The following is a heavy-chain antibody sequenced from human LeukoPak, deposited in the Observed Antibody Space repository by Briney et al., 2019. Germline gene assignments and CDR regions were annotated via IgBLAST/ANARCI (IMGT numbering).Heavy chain of an antibody. J-gene: IGHJ4*02. Sequence: GGSLRLSCAASGFTFSGYAMSWVRQAPGKGLEWVSAISGSGGSTYYADSVKGRFTISRDNSKNTLYLQMNSLRAEDTAVYYCAKGGYSGYDYEGEYFDYWGQGTLVTVSS. V-gene: IGHV3-23*01. CDR1: GFTFSGYA. CDR2: ISGSGGST. D-gene: IGHD5-12*01. CDR3: AKGGYSGYDYEGEYFDY.